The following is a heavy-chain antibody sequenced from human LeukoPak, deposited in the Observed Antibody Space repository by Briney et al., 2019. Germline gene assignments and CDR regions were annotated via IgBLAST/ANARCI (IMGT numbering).Heavy chain of an antibody. CDR2: VTRGGGST. CDR3: AKELPVPLYDAFDI. J-gene: IGHJ3*02. CDR1: GFTFSSYA. D-gene: IGHD5-18*01. Sequence: GGSLRLSCAASGFTFSSYAMSWVRQAPGKGLEWVSTVTRGGGSTYYAASVKGRFTISRDNSKKTLYLQMNSLRAEDTAVYYCAKELPVPLYDAFDIWGQGTMVTVSS. V-gene: IGHV3-23*01.